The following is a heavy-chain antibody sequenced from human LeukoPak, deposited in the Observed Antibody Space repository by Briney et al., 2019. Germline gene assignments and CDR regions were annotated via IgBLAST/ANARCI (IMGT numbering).Heavy chain of an antibody. J-gene: IGHJ4*02. D-gene: IGHD6-13*01. Sequence: ASVKVCCKASGGTFSSYAISWVRQAPGQGLEWMGGIIPIFGTANYAQKFQGRVTITADESTSTAYMELSSLRSEDTAVYYCARDRIAAAGPTFDYWGQGTLVTVSS. CDR3: ARDRIAAAGPTFDY. V-gene: IGHV1-69*13. CDR2: IIPIFGTA. CDR1: GGTFSSYA.